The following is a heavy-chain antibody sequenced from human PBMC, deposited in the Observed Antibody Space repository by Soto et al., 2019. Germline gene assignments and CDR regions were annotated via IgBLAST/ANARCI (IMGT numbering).Heavy chain of an antibody. J-gene: IGHJ4*02. D-gene: IGHD3-22*01. CDR3: ARPMYYDSSGYPFY. Sequence: GGSLRLSCAASGFTFSSYAMHWVRQAPGKGLEWVAVISYDGSNKYYADSVKGRFTISRDNSKNTLYLQMNSLRAEDTAVYYCARPMYYDSSGYPFYWGQGTLVTVSS. CDR2: ISYDGSNK. CDR1: GFTFSSYA. V-gene: IGHV3-30-3*01.